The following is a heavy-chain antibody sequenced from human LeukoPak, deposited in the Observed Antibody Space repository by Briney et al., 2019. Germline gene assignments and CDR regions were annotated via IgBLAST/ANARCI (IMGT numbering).Heavy chain of an antibody. V-gene: IGHV3-30-3*01. Sequence: GGSLRLSCAASGFTFSSYAMHWVRQAPGKGLEWLAVISYDGSNKYYVDSVKGRFTISRDNSENTLYLQMNSLRAEDTAVYYCAKAAYSDNTGSAEYFHHWGQGTLVTVSS. D-gene: IGHD1-26*01. CDR2: ISYDGSNK. CDR1: GFTFSSYA. CDR3: AKAAYSDNTGSAEYFHH. J-gene: IGHJ1*01.